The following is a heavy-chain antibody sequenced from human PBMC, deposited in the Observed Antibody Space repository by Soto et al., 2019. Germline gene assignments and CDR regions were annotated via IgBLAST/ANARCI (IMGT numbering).Heavy chain of an antibody. CDR1: GFTFTNYA. CDR3: VGDYGGLEGFDV. V-gene: IGHV3-23*01. J-gene: IGHJ3*01. D-gene: IGHD4-17*01. CDR2: ISGSGGKT. Sequence: EVQLLESEGGLVQPGGSLRLSCVASVASGFTFTNYAMAWVRQAPEKGLEWVSGISGSGGKTYYADSVKGRFTISRDNSKNTLFLQMNSLRAEDTAIYYCVGDYGGLEGFDVWGQGTMVTVSS.